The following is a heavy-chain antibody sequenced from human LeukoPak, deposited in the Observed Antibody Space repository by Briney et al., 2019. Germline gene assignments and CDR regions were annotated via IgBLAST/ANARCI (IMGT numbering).Heavy chain of an antibody. D-gene: IGHD6-19*01. Sequence: PSETLSLTCAVYGGSFSGYYWSWIRQPPGKGLEWIGEINHSGSTNYNPSLKSRVTISVDTSKNQFSLKLSSVTAADTAVYYCARAHAFIAVAGTAYFQHWSQGTLVTVSS. J-gene: IGHJ1*01. CDR1: GGSFSGYY. V-gene: IGHV4-34*01. CDR3: ARAHAFIAVAGTAYFQH. CDR2: INHSGST.